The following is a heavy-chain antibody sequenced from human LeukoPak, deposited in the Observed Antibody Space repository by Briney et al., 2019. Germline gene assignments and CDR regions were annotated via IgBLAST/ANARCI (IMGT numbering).Heavy chain of an antibody. CDR2: IYYSGSP. D-gene: IGHD6-13*01. J-gene: IGHJ3*02. Sequence: SETLSLTCTVSGVPISRGRYYWSWTRQHPGKGLEWNGYIYYSGSPYYNPPLKSRVTISVDTSKNQFSLKLSSVTAADTPVYFCARDQGPLGASLGIAAAGLAFDIWGQGTMVTVSS. CDR3: ARDQGPLGASLGIAAAGLAFDI. V-gene: IGHV4-31*03. CDR1: GVPISRGRYY.